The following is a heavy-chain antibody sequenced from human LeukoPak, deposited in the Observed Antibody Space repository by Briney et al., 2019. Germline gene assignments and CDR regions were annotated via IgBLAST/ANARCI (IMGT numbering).Heavy chain of an antibody. CDR1: GFSLSSKW. D-gene: IGHD3-10*01. Sequence: GGSLRLSCAASGFSLSSKWMHWVRQAPGKGLVWVSRISSDGSSTHYADSVKGRFTVSRDNAKNTLFWQMNSLRAEDTAVYYCASQFAGGGHWGQGTLVAVSS. CDR2: ISSDGSST. J-gene: IGHJ4*02. V-gene: IGHV3-74*01. CDR3: ASQFAGGGH.